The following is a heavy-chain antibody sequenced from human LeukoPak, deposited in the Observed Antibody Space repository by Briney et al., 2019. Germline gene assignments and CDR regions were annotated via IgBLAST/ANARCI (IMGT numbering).Heavy chain of an antibody. CDR2: ISGSGGST. V-gene: IGHV3-23*01. CDR3: AKDPPRRSIAARPTGFDY. D-gene: IGHD6-6*01. J-gene: IGHJ4*02. CDR1: GFTFSSYW. Sequence: PGGSLRLSCAASGFTFSSYWMSWVRQAPGKGLEWVSAISGSGGSTYYADSVKGRFTISRDNSKNTLYLQMNSLRAEDTAVYYCAKDPPRRSIAARPTGFDYWGQGTLVTVSS.